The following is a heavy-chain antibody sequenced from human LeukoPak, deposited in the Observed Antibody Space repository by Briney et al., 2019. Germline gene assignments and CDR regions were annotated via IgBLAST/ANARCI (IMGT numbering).Heavy chain of an antibody. CDR1: GGSFSGYY. V-gene: IGHV4-34*01. D-gene: IGHD3-3*01. CDR3: ARESVTYCDFWSGSRRYWFDP. J-gene: IGHJ5*02. CDR2: INHSGST. Sequence: SETLSLTCAVYGGSFSGYYWSWIRQPPGKGLEWIGEINHSGSTNYNPSLKSRVTISVDTSKNQFSLKLSSVTAADTAVYYCARESVTYCDFWSGSRRYWFDPWGQGTLVTVSS.